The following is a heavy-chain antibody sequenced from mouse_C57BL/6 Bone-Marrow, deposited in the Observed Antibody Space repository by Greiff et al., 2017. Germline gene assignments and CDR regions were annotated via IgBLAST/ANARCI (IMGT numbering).Heavy chain of an antibody. J-gene: IGHJ3*01. CDR1: GFTFSDFY. V-gene: IGHV7-1*01. CDR3: ARDEDYDGPGFAY. Sequence: EVQGVESGGGLVQSGRSLRLSCATSGFTFSDFYMEWVRQAPGKGLEWIAASRNRANDYTTEYSASVKGQFIVSRDTSQSILYRQRNALRAEDTAMYYCARDEDYDGPGFAYWGQGTLVTVSA. D-gene: IGHD1-1*01. CDR2: SRNRANDYTT.